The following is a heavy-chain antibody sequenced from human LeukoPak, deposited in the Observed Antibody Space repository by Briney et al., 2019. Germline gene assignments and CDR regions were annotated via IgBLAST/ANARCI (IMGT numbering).Heavy chain of an antibody. CDR1: GGSFSGYY. V-gene: IGHV4-34*01. J-gene: IGHJ4*02. Sequence: SETLSLTCAVYGGSFSGYYWSWIRQPPGKGLEWIGEINHSGSTNYNPSLKSRVTISVDTSKNQFSLKLSSVTAADTAVYYCARGGRWLQSFDYWGQGTLVTVSS. CDR2: INHSGST. CDR3: ARGGRWLQSFDY. D-gene: IGHD5-24*01.